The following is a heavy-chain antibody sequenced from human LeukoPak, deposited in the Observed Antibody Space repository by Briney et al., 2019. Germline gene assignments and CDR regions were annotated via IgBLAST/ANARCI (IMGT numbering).Heavy chain of an antibody. CDR1: GYTFNSYG. Sequence: RASVKVSCKASGYTFNSYGITWVRQAPGQGLEWMGWISAYNGNTNYAQKLQGRVTMTTDTSTSTAYMELRSLRSDDTAVYYCARDLQAMIVVVGTDNWFDPWGQGTLVTVSS. J-gene: IGHJ5*02. D-gene: IGHD3-22*01. CDR2: ISAYNGNT. CDR3: ARDLQAMIVVVGTDNWFDP. V-gene: IGHV1-18*01.